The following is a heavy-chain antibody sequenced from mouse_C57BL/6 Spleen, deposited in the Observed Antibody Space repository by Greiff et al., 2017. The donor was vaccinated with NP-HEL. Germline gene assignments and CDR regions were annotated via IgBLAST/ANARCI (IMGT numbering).Heavy chain of an antibody. J-gene: IGHJ2*01. D-gene: IGHD1-1*01. Sequence: QVQLQQSGAELVRPGTSVKVSCKASGYAFTNYLIEWVKQRPGQGLEWIGVINPGSGGTNYNEKFKGKATLTADKSSSTAYMQLSSLTSEDSAVYFCATHYYGSSYGYYAMDYWGQGTTLTVSS. CDR3: ATHYYGSSYGYYAMDY. CDR2: INPGSGGT. CDR1: GYAFTNYL. V-gene: IGHV1-54*01.